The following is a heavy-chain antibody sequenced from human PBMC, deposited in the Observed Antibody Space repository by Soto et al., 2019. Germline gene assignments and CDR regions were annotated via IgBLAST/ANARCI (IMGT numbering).Heavy chain of an antibody. D-gene: IGHD3-9*01. J-gene: IGHJ4*02. CDR3: ARGDDILTGRGGYFDC. CDR2: INPSGGST. CDR1: GYTFTSYY. Sequence: QVQLVQSGAEVKKPGASVKVSCKASGYTFTSYYMHWVRQAPGQGLEWMGIINPSGGSTSYAQKFQVRVTMTREPSTSTVYMEVSSRRSDDTAVYYCARGDDILTGRGGYFDCWGQGTLVTVSS. V-gene: IGHV1-46*01.